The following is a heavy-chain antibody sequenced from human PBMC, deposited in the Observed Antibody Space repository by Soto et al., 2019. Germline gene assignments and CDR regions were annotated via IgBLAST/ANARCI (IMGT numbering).Heavy chain of an antibody. J-gene: IGHJ6*03. D-gene: IGHD3-3*01. CDR1: GYTFTSYA. CDR3: ARGPSYYDFWSGYHYYYMDV. CDR2: MNANNGNT. Sequence: GASVKVSCKASGYTFTSYAMHWVRQAPGQRLEWMGWMNANNGNTKYSQKFQGRVTMTRNTSMSTAYMELSSLRSEDTAVYYCARGPSYYDFWSGYHYYYMDVWGKGTTVTVSS. V-gene: IGHV1-3*01.